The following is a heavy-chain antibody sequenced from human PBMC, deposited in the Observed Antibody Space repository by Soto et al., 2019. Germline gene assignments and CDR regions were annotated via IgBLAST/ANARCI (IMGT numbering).Heavy chain of an antibody. J-gene: IGHJ4*02. V-gene: IGHV4-30-4*01. D-gene: IGHD4-17*01. Sequence: QVQLQESGPGLVKPSQTLSLTCTVSGGSISSGDYYWSWIRQPPGKGLEWIGYIYYSGSTYYNPSLKSRVTISVDTSKNQFSLKLSSVTAADTAVYYCARFTGPYDYGDYEASSFDYWGQGTLVTVSS. CDR2: IYYSGST. CDR1: GGSISSGDYY. CDR3: ARFTGPYDYGDYEASSFDY.